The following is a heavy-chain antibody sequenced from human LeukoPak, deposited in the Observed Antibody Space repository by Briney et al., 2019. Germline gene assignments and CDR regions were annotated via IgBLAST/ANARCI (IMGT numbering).Heavy chain of an antibody. D-gene: IGHD3-16*01. CDR2: INPSGGST. CDR3: ARVLGREGWFDP. Sequence: ASVKVSCKASGYTFTSYYMHWVRQAPGQGLEWMGIINPSGGSTSYAQKFQGRVTMTRATSTSTVYMELSSLRSEDTAVYYCARVLGREGWFDPWGQGTLVTVYS. CDR1: GYTFTSYY. J-gene: IGHJ5*02. V-gene: IGHV1-46*01.